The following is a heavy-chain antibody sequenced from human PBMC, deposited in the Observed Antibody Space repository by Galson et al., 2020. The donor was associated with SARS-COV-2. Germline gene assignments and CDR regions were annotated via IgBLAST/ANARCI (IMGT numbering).Heavy chain of an antibody. CDR3: AKVGDYYGSGSYYPYWYFDL. Sequence: GGSLRLSCAASGFTFNKYAISWVRQAPGKGLEWVSGISGSGGNTLYADSVKGRFTISRDNPKNTVYLQMNSQRDEDTAVYYCAKVGDYYGSGSYYPYWYFDLWGRGTLVTVSS. J-gene: IGHJ2*01. D-gene: IGHD3-10*01. CDR2: ISGSGGNT. CDR1: GFTFNKYA. V-gene: IGHV3-23*01.